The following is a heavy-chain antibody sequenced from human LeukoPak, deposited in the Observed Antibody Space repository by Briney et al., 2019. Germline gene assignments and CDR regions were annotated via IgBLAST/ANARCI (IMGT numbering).Heavy chain of an antibody. CDR1: GFTFSSYW. CDR2: IKQDGSEK. CDR3: ARGTKDYYYYMDV. J-gene: IGHJ6*03. Sequence: GSLRLSCAASGFTFSSYWMSWVRQAPGKGLEWVANIKQDGSEKYYVDSVKGRFTISRDNAKNSLYLQMNSLRAEDTAVYYCARGTKDYYYYMDVWGKGTTVTVSS. V-gene: IGHV3-7*01.